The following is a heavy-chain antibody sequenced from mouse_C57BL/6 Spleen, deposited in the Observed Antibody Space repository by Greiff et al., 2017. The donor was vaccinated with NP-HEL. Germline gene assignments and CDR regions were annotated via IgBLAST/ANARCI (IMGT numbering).Heavy chain of an antibody. Sequence: VQLQQSGPELVKPGASVKIPCKASGYTFTDYNMDWVKQSHGKSLEWIGDINPNNGGTIYNQKFKGKATLTVDKSSSTAYMELRSLTSEDTAVYYCASPYYGSSYGFAYWGQGTLVTVSA. D-gene: IGHD1-1*01. V-gene: IGHV1-18*01. J-gene: IGHJ3*01. CDR2: INPNNGGT. CDR3: ASPYYGSSYGFAY. CDR1: GYTFTDYN.